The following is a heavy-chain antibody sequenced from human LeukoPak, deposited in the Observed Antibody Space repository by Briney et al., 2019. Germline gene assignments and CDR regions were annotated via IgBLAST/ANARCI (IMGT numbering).Heavy chain of an antibody. Sequence: ASVKVSCKASGYTFTGYYMHWVRQAPGQGLEWMGWINPNSGGTNYAQKFQGRVTMTRDTSISTAYMELSRLRSDDTAVCYCASYGVDYYYYYYMDVWGKGTTVTVSS. CDR2: INPNSGGT. CDR3: ASYGVDYYYYYYMDV. D-gene: IGHD4-17*01. J-gene: IGHJ6*03. V-gene: IGHV1-2*02. CDR1: GYTFTGYY.